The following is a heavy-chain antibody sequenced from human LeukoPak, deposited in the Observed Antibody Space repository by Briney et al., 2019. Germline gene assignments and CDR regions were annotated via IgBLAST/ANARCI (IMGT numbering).Heavy chain of an antibody. CDR2: ISSSGST. Sequence: SETLSLTCTVSGDSISSGDYYWSWIRQPAGKGLERIGRISSSGSTNYNPSLKSRVTISVDTSKNQFSLKLSSVTAADTAVYFCARGPYSYDSSGAFDIWGQGTMVTVSS. V-gene: IGHV4-61*02. D-gene: IGHD3-22*01. CDR3: ARGPYSYDSSGAFDI. CDR1: GDSISSGDYY. J-gene: IGHJ3*02.